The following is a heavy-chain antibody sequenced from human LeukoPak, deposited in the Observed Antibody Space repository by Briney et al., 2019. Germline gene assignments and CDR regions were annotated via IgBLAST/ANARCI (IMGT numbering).Heavy chain of an antibody. CDR2: TYYRGST. Sequence: SETLSLTCTVSGGSVSSSNYYWGWIRQPPGKGLEWIGSTYYRGSTEYNPSLKSRVTISVDTSKNQFSLKLSSVTAADTAVYYCVRHGGYSHGSVLGHWGQGTLVTVSS. D-gene: IGHD5-18*01. CDR1: GGSVSSSNYY. CDR3: VRHGGYSHGSVLGH. J-gene: IGHJ4*02. V-gene: IGHV4-39*01.